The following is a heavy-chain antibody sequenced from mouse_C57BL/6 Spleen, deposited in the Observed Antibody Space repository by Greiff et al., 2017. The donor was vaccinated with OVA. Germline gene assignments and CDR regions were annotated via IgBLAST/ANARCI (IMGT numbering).Heavy chain of an antibody. CDR1: GYTFHSYW. J-gene: IGHJ2*01. CDR3: ATSGDYDYVDY. Sequence: QVQLKQSGAELVKPGASVKLSCKASGYTFHSYWMHWVKQRPGKGLEWIGRIHPKTGGTNYNEKFKGKATLTVDKSSSTAHMQLRSLTSEDAAVYYCATSGDYDYVDYWGQGTTLTVSS. D-gene: IGHD2-4*01. CDR2: IHPKTGGT. V-gene: IGHV1-64*01.